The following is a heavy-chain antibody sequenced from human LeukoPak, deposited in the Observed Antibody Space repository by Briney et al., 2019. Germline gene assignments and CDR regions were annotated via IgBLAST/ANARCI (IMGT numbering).Heavy chain of an antibody. V-gene: IGHV4-39*01. CDR1: YGSISDISYY. D-gene: IGHD6-19*01. Sequence: PSETLSLTCTVSYGSISDISYYWGWIRQPPGKGLEWIGSIYYSGRTYCNSSLKSRVTISVDTSKNQFSLKLSSVTAADTAVYYCARHRGWYDNWFDPWGQGTLVTVSS. CDR3: ARHRGWYDNWFDP. J-gene: IGHJ5*02. CDR2: IYYSGRT.